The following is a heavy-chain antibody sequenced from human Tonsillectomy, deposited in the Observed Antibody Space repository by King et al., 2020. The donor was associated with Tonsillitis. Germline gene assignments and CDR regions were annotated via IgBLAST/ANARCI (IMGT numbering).Heavy chain of an antibody. CDR1: GGSISSSDHY. V-gene: IGHV4-39*01. Sequence: QLQESGPGVVKPSETLSLTCTVSGGSISSSDHYWAWIRQPPGKGLEGIGHLSYSGTNFYNPSLKSRITISGGTSEKRFSLKLSSVTAADTAVYFCARYVSGSFDYWGQGALVTVSS. CDR3: ARYVSGSFDY. J-gene: IGHJ4*02. D-gene: IGHD1-26*01. CDR2: LSYSGTN.